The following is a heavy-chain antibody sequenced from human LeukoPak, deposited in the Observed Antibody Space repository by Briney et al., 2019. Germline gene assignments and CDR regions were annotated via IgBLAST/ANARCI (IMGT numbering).Heavy chain of an antibody. CDR1: GASVTDYY. Sequence: PSETLSLTCTVSGASVTDYYWSWIRQSPGKGLEWISYIHHSGNSDYDPSLRSRVTTSLDTSKNQFSLNLISVTAADTTVYYCTRGHWGLQSWSQGTLVTVSS. CDR2: IHHSGNS. D-gene: IGHD7-27*01. V-gene: IGHV4-59*02. CDR3: TRGHWGLQS. J-gene: IGHJ5*02.